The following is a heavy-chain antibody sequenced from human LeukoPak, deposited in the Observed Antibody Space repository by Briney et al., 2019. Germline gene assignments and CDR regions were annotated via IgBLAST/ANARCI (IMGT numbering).Heavy chain of an antibody. Sequence: PSQTLSLTCTVSGDSIGSGDYYWGWIRQPPGKGLEWIGSIYYSGSTYYNPSLKSRVTISVDTSKNQFSLKLSSVTAADTAVYYCARQVDYYDSSGSRTYYFDYWGQGTLVTVSS. J-gene: IGHJ4*02. D-gene: IGHD3-22*01. CDR1: GDSIGSGDYY. CDR2: IYYSGST. CDR3: ARQVDYYDSSGSRTYYFDY. V-gene: IGHV4-39*01.